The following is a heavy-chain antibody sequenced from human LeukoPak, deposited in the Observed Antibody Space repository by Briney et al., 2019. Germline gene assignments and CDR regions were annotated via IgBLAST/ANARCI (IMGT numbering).Heavy chain of an antibody. V-gene: IGHV3-7*01. Sequence: PGGSLRLSCAASGFTFSSYWMSWVRQAPGKGLEWVAHIRENGSDKYYVNSVKGRFTISRDNAKNSLYLQMNSLRAEDTAVYYCARGQDWNDDYWGWGKVALVS. D-gene: IGHD1-1*01. J-gene: IGHJ4*02. CDR1: GFTFSSYW. CDR3: ARGQDWNDDYWG. CDR2: IRENGSDK.